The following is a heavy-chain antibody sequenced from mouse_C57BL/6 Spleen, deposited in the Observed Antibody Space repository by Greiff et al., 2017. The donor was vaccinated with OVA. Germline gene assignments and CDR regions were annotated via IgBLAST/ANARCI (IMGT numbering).Heavy chain of an antibody. J-gene: IGHJ4*01. Sequence: QVQLQQPGAELVKPGASVKMSCKASGYTFTSDWITWVKQRPGQGLEWIGDIYPGSGSTNYNEKFKSKATLTVDTSSSTAYMQLSSLTSEDSAVYYCARSYGSPYAMDYWGQGTSVTVSS. V-gene: IGHV1-55*01. CDR2: IYPGSGST. D-gene: IGHD1-2*01. CDR1: GYTFTSDW. CDR3: ARSYGSPYAMDY.